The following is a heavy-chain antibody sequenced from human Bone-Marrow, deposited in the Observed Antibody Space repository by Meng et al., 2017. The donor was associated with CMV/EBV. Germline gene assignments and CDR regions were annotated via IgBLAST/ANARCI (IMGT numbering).Heavy chain of an antibody. D-gene: IGHD2-2*01. Sequence: GESLKISCAASGFTFSGSAMHWVRQASGKGLEWVGRIRSKANSYATAYAASVKGRFTISRDNAKNSLYLQMNSLRAEDTAVYYCASPPHTGYCSSTSWCYYYYYGMDVWGQGTTVTVSS. CDR2: IRSKANSYAT. CDR3: ASPPHTGYCSSTSWCYYYYYGMDV. CDR1: GFTFSGSA. J-gene: IGHJ6*02. V-gene: IGHV3-73*01.